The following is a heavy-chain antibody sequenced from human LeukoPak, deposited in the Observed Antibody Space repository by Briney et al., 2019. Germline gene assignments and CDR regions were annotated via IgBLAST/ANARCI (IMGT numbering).Heavy chain of an antibody. Sequence: ASVKVSCKASGGTFSSYAISWVRQAPGQGLEWMGGIIPIFGTANYAQKFQGRVTMTRDTSISTAYMELSRLRSDDTAVYYCASGSQFDPWGQGTLVTVSS. J-gene: IGHJ5*02. CDR3: ASGSQFDP. V-gene: IGHV1-69*05. CDR1: GGTFSSYA. CDR2: IIPIFGTA.